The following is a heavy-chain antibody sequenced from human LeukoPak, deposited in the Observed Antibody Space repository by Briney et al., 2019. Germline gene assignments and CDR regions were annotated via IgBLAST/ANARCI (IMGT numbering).Heavy chain of an antibody. D-gene: IGHD4-23*01. CDR1: GGSISSSSYY. V-gene: IGHV4-39*02. CDR2: IYYSGST. CDR3: ARDLRGNSGAFDI. J-gene: IGHJ3*02. Sequence: SETLSLTCTVSGGSISSSSYYWGWIRQPPGKGLEWIGSIYYSGSTYYNPSLKSRVTISVDTSKNQFSLKLSAVTAADTAVYYCARDLRGNSGAFDIWGQGTMVTVSS.